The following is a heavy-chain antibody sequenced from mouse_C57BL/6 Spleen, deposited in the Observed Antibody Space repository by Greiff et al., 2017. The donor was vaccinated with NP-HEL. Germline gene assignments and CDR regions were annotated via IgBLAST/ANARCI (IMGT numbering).Heavy chain of an antibody. CDR3: ARVTTVVARYYYAMDY. CDR2: IDPANGNT. V-gene: IGHV14-3*01. J-gene: IGHJ4*01. Sequence: EVQLQQSVAELVRPGASVKLSCTASGFNIKNTYMHWVKQRPEQGLEWIGRIDPANGNTKYATKFQGKATITADTSSNTAYLQLSSLTSEDTAIYYCARVTTVVARYYYAMDYWGQGTSVTVSS. CDR1: GFNIKNTY. D-gene: IGHD1-1*01.